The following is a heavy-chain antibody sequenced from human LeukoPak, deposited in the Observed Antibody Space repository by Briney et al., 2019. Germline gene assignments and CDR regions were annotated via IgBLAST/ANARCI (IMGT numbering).Heavy chain of an antibody. CDR2: ISAYNGNT. D-gene: IGHD2-2*01. CDR1: GYTFTNYG. J-gene: IGHJ4*02. V-gene: IGHV1-18*01. CDR3: ARGCGSTSCHEFRY. Sequence: GASVKVSCKASGYTFTNYGISLVRQAPAQGLERMGWISAYNGNTNYAQKLQGRVTMTTDTSTSTAYMELRSRRSDDTAVYYCARGCGSTSCHEFRYWGQGTLVTVSS.